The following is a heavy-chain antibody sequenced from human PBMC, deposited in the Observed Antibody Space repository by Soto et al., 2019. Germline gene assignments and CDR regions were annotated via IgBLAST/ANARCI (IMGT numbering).Heavy chain of an antibody. CDR3: VRIRYQLPSSVLWLDP. D-gene: IGHD3-16*01. CDR2: INHVGGT. Sequence: SETLSLTCAAYGGFLSASYWTWIRQPPGKGLEWIGEINHVGGTNYNPSLKSRVTMSVDTSQNQFSLRLISVTAADTAMYFCVRIRYQLPSSVLWLDPWGQGTPVTVSS. J-gene: IGHJ5*02. CDR1: GGFLSASY. V-gene: IGHV4-34*01.